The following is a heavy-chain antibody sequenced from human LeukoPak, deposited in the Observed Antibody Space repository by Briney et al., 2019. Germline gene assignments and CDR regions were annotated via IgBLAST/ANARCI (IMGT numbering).Heavy chain of an antibody. CDR2: INAGNGNT. J-gene: IGHJ6*04. D-gene: IGHD3-10*01. Sequence: ASVKVSCKASGYTFTSYAIHWVRQAPGQRLEWMGWINAGNGNTKYSQKFQGRVTITRDTSASTAYMELSSLRSEDTAVYYCARDLYYGSGGPPYYYYGMDVWGKGTTVTVSS. CDR1: GYTFTSYA. CDR3: ARDLYYGSGGPPYYYYGMDV. V-gene: IGHV1-3*01.